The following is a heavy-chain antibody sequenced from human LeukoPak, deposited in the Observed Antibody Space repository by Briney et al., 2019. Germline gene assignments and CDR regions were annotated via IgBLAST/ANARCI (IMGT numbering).Heavy chain of an antibody. V-gene: IGHV3-23*01. CDR2: ISGSGGST. D-gene: IGHD6-13*01. J-gene: IGHJ6*03. CDR1: GFTFSSYA. CDR3: AKSGTSLNYYYYYMDV. Sequence: GGSLRLSCAASGFTFSSYAMSWVRQAPGKGLEWVSAISGSGGSTYYADSVEGRFTISRDNSKNTLYLQMNSLRAEDTAVYYCAKSGTSLNYYYYYMDVWGKGTTVTVSS.